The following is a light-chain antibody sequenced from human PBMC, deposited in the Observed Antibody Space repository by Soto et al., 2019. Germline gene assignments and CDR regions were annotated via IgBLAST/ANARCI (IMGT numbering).Light chain of an antibody. CDR1: SSDVGGYNY. V-gene: IGLV2-14*01. J-gene: IGLJ1*01. CDR2: EVS. CDR3: SSYTSSSTLYV. Sequence: LTQPASVSWSPGQSITISCTVTSSDVGGYNYVSWYQQHPGKAPKLMIYEVSNRPSGVSNRFSGSKSGNTASLTISGLQAEDEADYYCSSYTSSSTLYVFGTGTKVTVL.